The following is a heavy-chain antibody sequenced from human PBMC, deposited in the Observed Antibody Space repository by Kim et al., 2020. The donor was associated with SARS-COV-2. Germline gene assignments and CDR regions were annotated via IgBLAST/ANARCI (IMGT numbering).Heavy chain of an antibody. CDR1: GGSISSGSYY. CDR3: ARRRYSRTGMDV. D-gene: IGHD2-21*01. CDR2: IYTSGST. Sequence: SETLSLTCTVSGGSISSGSYYWSWIRQPAGKGLEWIGRIYTSGSTNYNPSLKSRVTISVDTSKNQFSLKLSSVTAADTAVYYCARRRYSRTGMDVWGQGTTVTVSS. V-gene: IGHV4-61*02. J-gene: IGHJ6*02.